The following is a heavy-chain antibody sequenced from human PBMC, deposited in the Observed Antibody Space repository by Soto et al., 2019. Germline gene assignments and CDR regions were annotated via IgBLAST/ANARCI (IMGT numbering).Heavy chain of an antibody. V-gene: IGHV3-30*03. CDR3: ARAYEGDYFDY. Sequence: GGSLRLSCAASGFTFSSYGMNWVRQAPGKGLEWVAVISYDGSNKYYADSVKGRFTISRDNSKNTLYLQMNSLRAEDTAVYYCARAYEGDYFDYWGQGTLVTVSS. CDR1: GFTFSSYG. D-gene: IGHD3-16*01. J-gene: IGHJ4*02. CDR2: ISYDGSNK.